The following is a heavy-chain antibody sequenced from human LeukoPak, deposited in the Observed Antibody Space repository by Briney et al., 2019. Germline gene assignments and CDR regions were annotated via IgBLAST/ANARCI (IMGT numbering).Heavy chain of an antibody. CDR1: GFTFSSYG. Sequence: GGSLRLSCAASGFTFSSYGMHWVRQAPGKGLEWVAVIWYDGSNKYYADSVKGRFTISRDNSKNTLYLQMNSLRAEDTAVYYCAKVCQWLALFDAFDIWGQGTMVTVSS. CDR3: AKVCQWLALFDAFDI. V-gene: IGHV3-30*02. D-gene: IGHD6-19*01. J-gene: IGHJ3*02. CDR2: IWYDGSNK.